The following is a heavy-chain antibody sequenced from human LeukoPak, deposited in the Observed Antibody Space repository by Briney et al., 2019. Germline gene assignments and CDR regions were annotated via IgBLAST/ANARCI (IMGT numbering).Heavy chain of an antibody. J-gene: IGHJ4*02. CDR2: IYHSGST. V-gene: IGHV4-39*01. D-gene: IGHD3-16*02. CDR1: GDTVNTRRYY. CDR3: ARRDIVKGGFDY. Sequence: PSETLSLTCPVSGDTVNTRRYYWGWIRQPPGQGLEWIGSIYHSGSTYYGPSLRSRVTISIDTSRNQFSLNLTSVTTADTALYFCARRDIVKGGFDYWGQGTLVTVSS.